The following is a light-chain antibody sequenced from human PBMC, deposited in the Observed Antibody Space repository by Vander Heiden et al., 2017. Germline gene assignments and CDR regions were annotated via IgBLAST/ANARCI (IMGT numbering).Light chain of an antibody. Sequence: DIQMTQSPSTLSASVGDRVSITCRASRSIDFYLAWYHQRPGKAPQLLVYEASNLESGVPSRLSGSGSGTEFTLTISSLQPGDIGTYYCQYYKSFPYTFGQGTKLEIK. CDR1: RSIDFY. CDR2: EAS. CDR3: QYYKSFPYT. V-gene: IGKV1-5*03. J-gene: IGKJ2*01.